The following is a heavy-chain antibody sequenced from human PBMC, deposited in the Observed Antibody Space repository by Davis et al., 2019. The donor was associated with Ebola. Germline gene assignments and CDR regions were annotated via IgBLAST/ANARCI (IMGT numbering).Heavy chain of an antibody. CDR1: GYIFTRYW. CDR3: ARPGSGRGAFDI. D-gene: IGHD2-15*01. CDR2: IYPADSDI. Sequence: GGSLRLSCKGSGYIFTRYWIAWVRQMPGKGLEWMGIIYPADSDIRYSPSFQGQVIISVDKSINTAFLQWSSLKASDTAMYYCARPGSGRGAFDIWGQGTMVTVSS. J-gene: IGHJ3*02. V-gene: IGHV5-51*01.